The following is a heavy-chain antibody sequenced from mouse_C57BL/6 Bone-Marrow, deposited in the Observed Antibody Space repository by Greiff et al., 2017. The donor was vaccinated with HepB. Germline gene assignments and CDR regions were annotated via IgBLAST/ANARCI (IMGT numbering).Heavy chain of an antibody. Sequence: EVQVVESGGGLVQSGRSLRLSCATSGFTFSDFYMEWVRQAPGKGLEWIAASRNKANDYTTEYSASVKGRFIVSRDTSQSILYLQMNALRAEDTAIYYCARDGIGYGEDYAMDYWGQGTSVTVSS. CDR1: GFTFSDFY. D-gene: IGHD2-14*01. CDR3: ARDGIGYGEDYAMDY. CDR2: SRNKANDYTT. V-gene: IGHV7-1*01. J-gene: IGHJ4*01.